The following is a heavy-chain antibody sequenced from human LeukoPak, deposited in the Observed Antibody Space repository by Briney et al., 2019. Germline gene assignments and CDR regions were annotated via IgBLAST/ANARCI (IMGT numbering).Heavy chain of an antibody. CDR3: AKEYYDSSIFSAPHLFAC. CDR1: GFTFSSHA. J-gene: IGHJ4*02. V-gene: IGHV3-23*01. CDR2: IRGSGGNK. Sequence: PGGSLRLSCAASGFTFSSHAMTWVRQASGKGLEWVSSIRGSGGNKYYADSVKGRFTISIDHFQNSLYLQMSSLRAEDAAVYYCAKEYYDSSIFSAPHLFACGGQGTLGTVSS. D-gene: IGHD3-22*01.